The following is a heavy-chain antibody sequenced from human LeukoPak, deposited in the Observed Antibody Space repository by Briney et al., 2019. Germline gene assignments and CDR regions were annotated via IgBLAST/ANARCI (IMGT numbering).Heavy chain of an antibody. D-gene: IGHD2-2*01. CDR2: ISGSGGST. Sequence: GGSLRLSCGASGFTFTTHWIHWVRQAPGKGLEWVSAISGSGGSTYYADSVKGRFTISRDNSKNTLYLQMNSLRAEDTAVYYCAKDLYCSSASCPNFDYWGQGTLVTVSS. V-gene: IGHV3-23*01. CDR1: GFTFTTHW. CDR3: AKDLYCSSASCPNFDY. J-gene: IGHJ4*02.